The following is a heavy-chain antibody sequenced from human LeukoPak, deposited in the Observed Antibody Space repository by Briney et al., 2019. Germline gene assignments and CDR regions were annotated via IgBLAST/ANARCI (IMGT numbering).Heavy chain of an antibody. V-gene: IGHV3-30*02. CDR1: GFTFSSYG. J-gene: IGHJ4*02. CDR2: IGYDGRNK. D-gene: IGHD2-2*01. Sequence: PGGSLRLSCAASGFTFSSYGIHWVRQAPSKGLEWVTFIGYDGRNKYYADSVKGRFTISRDNSKNTLYLQMNSLRAEDTAVYYCARDPPYCSSTSCYLDYWGQGTLVTVSS. CDR3: ARDPPYCSSTSCYLDY.